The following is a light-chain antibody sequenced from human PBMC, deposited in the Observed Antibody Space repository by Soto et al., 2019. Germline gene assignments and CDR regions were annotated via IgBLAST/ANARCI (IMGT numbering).Light chain of an antibody. CDR2: RNI. Sequence: QSVLTQPPAASGTPGQRVTFSCSGSSSNIGSNYVYWYQQLPGTAPKLLIYRNIQRPSGVPDRFSGSKSGTSASLAISGLPSENEADYYCAAWDDSLSGWVFGGGTKLT. CDR3: AAWDDSLSGWV. V-gene: IGLV1-47*01. CDR1: SSNIGSNY. J-gene: IGLJ3*02.